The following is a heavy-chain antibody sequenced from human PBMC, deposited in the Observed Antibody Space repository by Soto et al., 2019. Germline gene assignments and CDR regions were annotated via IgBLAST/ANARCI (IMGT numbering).Heavy chain of an antibody. CDR1: GYTFTDYY. D-gene: IGHD5-12*01. Sequence: QVQLVSSGAEVKKPGASVKVSCRASGYTFTDYYIHWVRQAPGQGLQWVGWINPNSGATEYAQKFQGRVTMTRDPSISTVYMEVTRLRSDDTALYFCARAAPLRYSGYALDHWGQGNRVTVST. CDR3: ARAAPLRYSGYALDH. CDR2: INPNSGAT. V-gene: IGHV1-2*02. J-gene: IGHJ4*02.